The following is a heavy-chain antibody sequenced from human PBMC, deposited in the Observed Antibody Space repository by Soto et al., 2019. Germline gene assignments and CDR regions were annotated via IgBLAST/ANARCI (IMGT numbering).Heavy chain of an antibody. J-gene: IGHJ4*02. V-gene: IGHV2-5*02. CDR1: GFSVSTSGVG. CDR3: AHTAATGDYWESFDF. D-gene: IGHD3-22*01. Sequence: QITLKESGPTLVKPTQTLTLTCTFSGFSVSTSGVGVGWFRQPPGQALEWLALMYWGNDKRYRPSLNSRLTITEYTSKNQVVLTMTNMDPADTGTYYCAHTAATGDYWESFDFWGQGTLVTVS. CDR2: MYWGNDK.